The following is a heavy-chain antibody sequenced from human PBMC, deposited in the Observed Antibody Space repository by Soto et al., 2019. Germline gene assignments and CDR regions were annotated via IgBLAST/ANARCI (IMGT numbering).Heavy chain of an antibody. CDR3: ARGSIWFGGYGMDV. Sequence: QVQLVQSGAEVKKPGASVKVSCKASGYTFTTYDTNWVRQATGQGLEWMGWMNPNSGHTVYAQKFQGRVTVTRDTSINTAYMELSGLRSEDTAVYYCARGSIWFGGYGMDVWGQGTTVTVSS. V-gene: IGHV1-8*01. CDR2: MNPNSGHT. D-gene: IGHD3-10*01. J-gene: IGHJ6*02. CDR1: GYTFTTYD.